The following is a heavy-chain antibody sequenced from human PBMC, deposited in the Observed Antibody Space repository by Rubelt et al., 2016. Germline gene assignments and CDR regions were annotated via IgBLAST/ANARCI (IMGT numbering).Heavy chain of an antibody. CDR3: ARGGAAAADDNDAFDI. CDR1: GGTFSSYA. V-gene: IGHV1-69*01. CDR2: IIPIFGTA. Sequence: QVQLVQSGAEVKKPGSSVKVSCKASGGTFSSYAISWVRQAPGQGLEWMGGIIPIFGTANYAQKFQGRVTITADESTSTGYMERSSLSSEDTAVYYCARGGAAAADDNDAFDIWGQGTMVTVSS. D-gene: IGHD6-13*01. J-gene: IGHJ3*02.